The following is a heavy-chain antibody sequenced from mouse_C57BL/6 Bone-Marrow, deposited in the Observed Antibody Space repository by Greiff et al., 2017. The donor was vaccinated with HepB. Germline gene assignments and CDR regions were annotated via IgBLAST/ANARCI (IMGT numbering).Heavy chain of an antibody. CDR2: ISYDGSN. J-gene: IGHJ1*03. D-gene: IGHD2-4*01. Sequence: EVKLMESGPGLVKPSQSLSLTCSVTGYSITSGYYWNWIRQFPGNKLEWMGYISYDGSNNYNPSLKNRISFTRDTSKNQFFLKLYSVTTEDTATYYCARDLYYDYDWYFDVWGTGTTVTVSS. CDR1: GYSITSGYY. V-gene: IGHV3-6*01. CDR3: ARDLYYDYDWYFDV.